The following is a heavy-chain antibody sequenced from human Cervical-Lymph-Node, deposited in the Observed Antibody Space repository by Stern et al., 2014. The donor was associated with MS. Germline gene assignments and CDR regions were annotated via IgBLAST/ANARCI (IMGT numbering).Heavy chain of an antibody. CDR2: IYTSGNT. D-gene: IGHD6-19*01. J-gene: IGHJ5*02. CDR1: GGSITSGTYY. Sequence: QVQLQESGPGLVKPSQTLSLSCTVSGGSITSGTYYWSWIRQPAGKGLEWIGRIYTSGNTVYNPSLKSRLTISLDTSKTQSPLSLTSVTAADTAVYYCAREAVAADNNWFDPWGQGTLVAVSS. V-gene: IGHV4-61*02. CDR3: AREAVAADNNWFDP.